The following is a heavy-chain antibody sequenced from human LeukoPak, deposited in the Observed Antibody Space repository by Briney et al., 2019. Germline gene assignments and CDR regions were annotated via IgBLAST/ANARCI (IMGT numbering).Heavy chain of an antibody. V-gene: IGHV1-2*02. J-gene: IGHJ3*02. D-gene: IGHD2-2*01. CDR3: ARVVPAASDAFDI. Sequence: ASVKVSCKASGYTLTGYYMHWVRQAPGQGLEWMGWINPNSGGTNYAQKFQGRVTMTRDTSISTAYMELSRLRSDDTAVYYCARVVPAASDAFDIWGQGTMVTVSS. CDR1: GYTLTGYY. CDR2: INPNSGGT.